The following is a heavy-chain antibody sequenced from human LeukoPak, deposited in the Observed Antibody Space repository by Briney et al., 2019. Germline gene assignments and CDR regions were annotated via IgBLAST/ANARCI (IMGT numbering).Heavy chain of an antibody. D-gene: IGHD3-3*01. CDR1: GGTFSSYA. J-gene: IGHJ5*02. CDR2: IIPIFGTA. CDR3: ASGHYDFWSGLLDWFDP. Sequence: SVKVSCKASGGTFSSYAISWVRQAPGQGLEWMGRIIPIFGTANYAQKFQGRVTITTDESTSTAYMELSSLRSEDTAVYYCASGHYDFWSGLLDWFDPWGQGTLVTVSS. V-gene: IGHV1-69*05.